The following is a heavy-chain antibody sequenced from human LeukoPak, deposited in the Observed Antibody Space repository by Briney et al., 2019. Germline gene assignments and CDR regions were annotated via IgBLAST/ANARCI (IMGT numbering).Heavy chain of an antibody. CDR1: GYTLTEVS. Sequence: GASVKVSCKLSGYTLTEVSMHWVRQAPGKALEWMGGFDPADGEPIYAQKFQRRVTMSEDTSTDTAYMDLSSLRSEDTAVYYCATEVVGYGDVHYFDSWGQGTLVTVSS. V-gene: IGHV1-24*01. J-gene: IGHJ4*02. CDR3: ATEVVGYGDVHYFDS. D-gene: IGHD4-17*01. CDR2: FDPADGEP.